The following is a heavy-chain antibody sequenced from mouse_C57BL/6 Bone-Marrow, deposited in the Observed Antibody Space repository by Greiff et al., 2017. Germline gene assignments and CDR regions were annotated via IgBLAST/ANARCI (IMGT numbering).Heavy chain of an antibody. J-gene: IGHJ3*01. V-gene: IGHV1-53*01. D-gene: IGHD3-2*02. CDR2: INPSNGGT. CDR1: GYTFTSYW. Sequence: QVQLQQPGTELVKPGASVKLSCKASGYTFTSYWMHWVKQRPGQGLEWIGNINPSNGGTNYNEKFKSKATLTVDKSSSTAYMQLSSLTSEDSAVYYCAREGSSGYEETSFAYWGQGTLVTVSA. CDR3: AREGSSGYEETSFAY.